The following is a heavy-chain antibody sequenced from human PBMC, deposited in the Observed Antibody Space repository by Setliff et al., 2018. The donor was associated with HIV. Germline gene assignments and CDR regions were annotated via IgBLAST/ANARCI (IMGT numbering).Heavy chain of an antibody. D-gene: IGHD3-10*01. V-gene: IGHV3-23*01. Sequence: GTLSLPCTVSGGPISSSSYYWGWIRQPPGKGLECVSAISGSGGSTYYADSVKGRFTISRDNSKNTLYLEMNSLRVEDTAVYYCVRTIGNWGPGNHWGQGTLVTVSS. CDR1: GGPISSSSYY. CDR2: ISGSGGST. CDR3: VRTIGNWGPGNH. J-gene: IGHJ5*02.